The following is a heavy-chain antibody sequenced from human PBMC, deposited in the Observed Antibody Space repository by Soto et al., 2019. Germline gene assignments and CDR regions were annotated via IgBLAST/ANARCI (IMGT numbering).Heavy chain of an antibody. V-gene: IGHV6-1*01. Sequence: SQTLSLTCAISGDSVSSNSAAWNWIRQSPSRGLEWLGRTYYRSKWYNDYAISVKSRITINPDTSKKQFSLQLNSMNPEDKAVFYCSRGYFGGDCYYVIHYYYYYMDVWGKGTTVTVSS. J-gene: IGHJ6*03. CDR1: GDSVSSNSAA. CDR2: TYYRSKWYN. CDR3: SRGYFGGDCYYVIHYYYYYMDV. D-gene: IGHD2-21*01.